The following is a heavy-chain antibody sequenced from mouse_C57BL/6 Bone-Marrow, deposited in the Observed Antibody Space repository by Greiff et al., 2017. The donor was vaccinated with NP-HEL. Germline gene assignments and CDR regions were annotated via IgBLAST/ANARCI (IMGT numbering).Heavy chain of an antibody. CDR3: ASAGEYDNRVYFDV. V-gene: IGHV1-72*01. D-gene: IGHD2-14*01. CDR1: GYTFTSYW. CDR2: IDPNSGGT. Sequence: QVQLQQPGAELVKPGASVKLSCKASGYTFTSYWMHWVKQRPGRGLEWIGRIDPNSGGTKYNEKFKSKATLTVDKPSSTAYMQLSSLTSADSAVFLCASAGEYDNRVYFDVWGTGTPVTVSS. J-gene: IGHJ1*03.